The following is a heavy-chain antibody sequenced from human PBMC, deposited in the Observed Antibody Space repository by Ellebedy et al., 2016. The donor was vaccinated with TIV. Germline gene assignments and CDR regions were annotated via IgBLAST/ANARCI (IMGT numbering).Heavy chain of an antibody. D-gene: IGHD7-27*01. CDR1: GGSFSGYY. CDR3: ARVRRLGIRNYFDY. Sequence: SETLSLTXTVYGGSFSGYYWSWIRQPPGKGLEWIGEINHSGSTNYNPSLKSRVTISVDTSKNQFSLKLSSVTAADTAVYYCARVRRLGIRNYFDYWGQGTLVTVSS. V-gene: IGHV4-34*01. CDR2: INHSGST. J-gene: IGHJ4*02.